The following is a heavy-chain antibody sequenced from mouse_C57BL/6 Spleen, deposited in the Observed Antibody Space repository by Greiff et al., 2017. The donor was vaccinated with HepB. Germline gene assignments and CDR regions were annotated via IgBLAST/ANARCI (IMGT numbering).Heavy chain of an antibody. V-gene: IGHV5-4*01. Sequence: EVKLMESGGGLVKPGGSLKLSCAASGFTFSSYAMSWVRQTPEKRLEWVATISDGGSYTYYPDNVKGRFTISRDNAKNNLYLQMSHLKSEDTAMYYCAREGAYYSNYWYFDVWGTGTTVTVSS. J-gene: IGHJ1*03. CDR2: ISDGGSYT. CDR1: GFTFSSYA. CDR3: AREGAYYSNYWYFDV. D-gene: IGHD2-5*01.